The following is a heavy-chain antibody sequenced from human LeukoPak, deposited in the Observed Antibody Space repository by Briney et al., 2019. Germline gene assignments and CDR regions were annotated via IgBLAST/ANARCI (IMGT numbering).Heavy chain of an antibody. CDR3: GRDGVTSSVDY. D-gene: IGHD2-21*02. Sequence: GGSLRLSCGASGFIFSSHWMSWVRQAPGKGLEWVANIKEDGSRKYYVDSVKGRFTISRDNAKSSLYLQMNSLRAEDTAIYYCGRDGVTSSVDYWGQGTLVTVSS. J-gene: IGHJ4*02. CDR2: IKEDGSRK. V-gene: IGHV3-7*01. CDR1: GFIFSSHW.